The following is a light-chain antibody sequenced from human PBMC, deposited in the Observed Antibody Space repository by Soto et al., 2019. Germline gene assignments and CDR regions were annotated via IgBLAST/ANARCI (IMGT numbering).Light chain of an antibody. CDR2: DVS. CDR3: SSFTRSSTQV. J-gene: IGLJ1*01. CDR1: SRYVGGYNY. Sequence: QSVLTQPASVSGSPGRWITISCTGTSRYVGGYNYVSWYQQHPGKAPKLMIYDVSNRPSGVSHRFSGSKSGNTASLTISGLHAEDEADYYCSSFTRSSTQVFGTGTKVTVL. V-gene: IGLV2-14*01.